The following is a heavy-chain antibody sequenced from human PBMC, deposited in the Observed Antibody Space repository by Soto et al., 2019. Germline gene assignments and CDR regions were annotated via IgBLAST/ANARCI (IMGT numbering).Heavy chain of an antibody. V-gene: IGHV3-48*03. CDR2: ISSSGSTI. Sequence: PGGSLRLSCAASGFTFSSYEMNWVRQAPGKGLEWVSYISSSGSTIYYADSVKGRFTISRDNAKNSLYLQMNSLRAEDTAVYYCARDPLYYDFWSGYYHYYYGMDVWGQGTTVTVSS. J-gene: IGHJ6*02. CDR1: GFTFSSYE. CDR3: ARDPLYYDFWSGYYHYYYGMDV. D-gene: IGHD3-3*01.